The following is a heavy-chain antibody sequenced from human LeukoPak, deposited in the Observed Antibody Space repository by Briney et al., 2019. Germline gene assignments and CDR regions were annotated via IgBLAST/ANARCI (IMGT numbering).Heavy chain of an antibody. Sequence: GGSLRLPCAASGFTFSSYAMSWVRQAPGKGLEWVSAISGSGGSTYYADSVKGRFTISRDNSKNTLYLQMNSLRAEDTAVYYCAKGPLRGYYYYFDYWGQGTLVTVSS. CDR1: GFTFSSYA. D-gene: IGHD3-22*01. CDR3: AKGPLRGYYYYFDY. V-gene: IGHV3-23*01. J-gene: IGHJ4*02. CDR2: ISGSGGST.